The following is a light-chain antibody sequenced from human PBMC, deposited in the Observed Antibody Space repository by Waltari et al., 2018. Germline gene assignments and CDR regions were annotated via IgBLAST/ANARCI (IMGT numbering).Light chain of an antibody. J-gene: IGKJ5*01. CDR1: PNIYNY. V-gene: IGKV3-11*01. CDR2: DVS. Sequence: EIVLTQSPATLSLSPGESATLSCRASPNIYNYVAWYRQKPGQAPRLLIYDVSTRATGIPTRFSGSGSGTDFTLTISSLEPEDFAVYYCQQRRSWPITFGQGTRLDIK. CDR3: QQRRSWPIT.